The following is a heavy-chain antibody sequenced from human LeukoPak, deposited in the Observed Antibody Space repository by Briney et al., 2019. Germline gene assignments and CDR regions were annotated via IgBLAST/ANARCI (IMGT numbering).Heavy chain of an antibody. D-gene: IGHD3-3*01. CDR1: GFTFSDYY. CDR3: ARDLGEWSHASDY. Sequence: PGGSLRLSCAASGFTFSDYYMSWIRQAPGKGLEWVSYISSSGSTIYYADSVKGRFTISRDNDKNSLYLQMNSLRAEDTAVYYCARDLGEWSHASDYWGQGTLVTVSS. J-gene: IGHJ4*02. CDR2: ISSSGSTI. V-gene: IGHV3-11*01.